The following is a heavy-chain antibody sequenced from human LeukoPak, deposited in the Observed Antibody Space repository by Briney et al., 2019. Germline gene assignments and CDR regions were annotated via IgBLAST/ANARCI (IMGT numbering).Heavy chain of an antibody. V-gene: IGHV4-30-2*01. CDR3: ARHDSSGYYYDNWFDP. CDR2: IFHSGRT. Sequence: PSQTLSLTCAVSGVSISSGGYSWSWIRQPPGKGLEWIGYIFHSGRTYYNPSLMSRVTISVDRSKNHFSLKLSSVTAADTAVYYCARHDSSGYYYDNWFDPWGQGTLVTVSS. CDR1: GVSISSGGYS. J-gene: IGHJ5*02. D-gene: IGHD3-22*01.